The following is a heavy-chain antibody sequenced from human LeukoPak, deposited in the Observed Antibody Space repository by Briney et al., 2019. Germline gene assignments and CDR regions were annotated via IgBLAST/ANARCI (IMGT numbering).Heavy chain of an antibody. D-gene: IGHD5-18*01. CDR1: GFTFSDFF. CDR2: SSGSSDFT. J-gene: IGHJ4*02. V-gene: IGHV3-11*06. Sequence: GGSLRLSCAASGFTFSDFFMTWIRQAPGKGLEWVSYSSGSSDFTAYSDSVKGRFTISRDNTKNTLYLQMNSLRAEDTAVYYCAREMWDSYGYVDYWGQGTLVTVSS. CDR3: AREMWDSYGYVDY.